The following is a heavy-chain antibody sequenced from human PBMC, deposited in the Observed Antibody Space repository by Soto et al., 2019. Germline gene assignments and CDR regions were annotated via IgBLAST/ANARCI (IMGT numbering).Heavy chain of an antibody. D-gene: IGHD3-10*01. CDR3: ARAMVRGVIGDYNWFDP. Sequence: QVQLQQWGAGLLKPSETLSLTCAVYGGSFSGYYWSWIRQPPGKGLEWIGEINHSGSTNYNPSLKRRVPISVNTSKNQFSLKLSSVTAADTAVYYCARAMVRGVIGDYNWFDPWGQGTLVTVSS. CDR2: INHSGST. CDR1: GGSFSGYY. J-gene: IGHJ5*02. V-gene: IGHV4-34*01.